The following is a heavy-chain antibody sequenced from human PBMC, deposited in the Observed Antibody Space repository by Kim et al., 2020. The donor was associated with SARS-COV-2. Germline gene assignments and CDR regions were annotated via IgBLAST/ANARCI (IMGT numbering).Heavy chain of an antibody. D-gene: IGHD3-16*02. CDR2: YN. Sequence: YNEYAVSVKSRVTINPDTSKNQFYLQLNSVTPEDTAVFYCARSSNSYLDYWGQGTLVTVSS. CDR3: ARSSNSYLDY. J-gene: IGHJ4*02. V-gene: IGHV6-1*01.